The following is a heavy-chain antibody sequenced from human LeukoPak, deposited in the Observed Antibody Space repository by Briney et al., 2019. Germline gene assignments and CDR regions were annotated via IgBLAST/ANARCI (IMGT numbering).Heavy chain of an antibody. CDR1: GFTFSSYA. CDR2: ISYDGSNK. J-gene: IGHJ4*02. Sequence: GGSLRLSCAASGFTFSSYAMHWVRQAPGKGLEWVAVISYDGSNKYYADSVKGRFTISRDNSKNTLYLQMNSLRAKDTAVYYCARDPPRYCSDGSCYHDYWGQGTLVTVSS. V-gene: IGHV3-30*04. D-gene: IGHD2-15*01. CDR3: ARDPPRYCSDGSCYHDY.